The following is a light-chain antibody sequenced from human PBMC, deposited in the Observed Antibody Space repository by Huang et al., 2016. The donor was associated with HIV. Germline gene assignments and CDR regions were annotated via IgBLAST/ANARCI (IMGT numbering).Light chain of an antibody. J-gene: IGKJ1*01. V-gene: IGKV1-39*01. CDR2: GVS. Sequence: DIQMTQSPSSLSASVGDRVTITCRARQSISTYLNWYLHKSGKAPKRLIYGVSKLQRGAPSRFSGSGAGTDFTLTINRLRPEDFATYSCQQSYTTPWTFGQGTKVEIK. CDR3: QQSYTTPWT. CDR1: QSISTY.